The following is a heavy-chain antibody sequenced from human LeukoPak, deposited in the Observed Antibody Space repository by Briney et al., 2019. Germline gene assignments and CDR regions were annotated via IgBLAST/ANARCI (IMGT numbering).Heavy chain of an antibody. CDR2: IYYSGST. Sequence: PSETLSLTCTVSGGSISSYYWSWIRQPPGKGLEWIGYIYYSGSTNYNPSLKSRVTISVDTSKNQFSLKLSSVTAADTAVYYCARGYCYGFLSSDYWGQGTLVTVSP. J-gene: IGHJ4*02. D-gene: IGHD5-18*01. V-gene: IGHV4-59*01. CDR3: ARGYCYGFLSSDY. CDR1: GGSISSYY.